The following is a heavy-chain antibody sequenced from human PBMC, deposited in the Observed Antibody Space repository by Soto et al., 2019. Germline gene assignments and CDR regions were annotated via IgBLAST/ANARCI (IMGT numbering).Heavy chain of an antibody. J-gene: IGHJ4*02. CDR3: ARDRGVSSGWYSGFDY. CDR1: GYTFTSYG. V-gene: IGHV1-18*04. D-gene: IGHD6-19*01. CDR2: ISAYNGNT. Sequence: PSVKVSCKASGYTFTSYGISWVRQAPGQGLEWMGWISAYNGNTNYAQKLQGRVTMTTDTSTSTAYMELRSLRSDDTAVYYCARDRGVSSGWYSGFDYWGQGTLVTVSS.